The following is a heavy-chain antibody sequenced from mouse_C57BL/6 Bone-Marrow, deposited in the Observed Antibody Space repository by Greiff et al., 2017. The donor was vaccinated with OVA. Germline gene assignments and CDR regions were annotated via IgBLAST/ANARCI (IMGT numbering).Heavy chain of an antibody. CDR1: GYTFTTYP. V-gene: IGHV1-47*01. D-gene: IGHD2-5*01. CDR2: FHPYNDDT. CDR3: ARGGLYYSNFGDYAMDY. J-gene: IGHJ4*01. Sequence: QVQLQQSGAELVKPGASVKMSCKASGYTFTTYPIEWMKQNHGKSLEWIGNFHPYNDDTKYNEKFKGKATLTVEKSSSTVYLELSRLTSDDSAVYYCARGGLYYSNFGDYAMDYWGQGTSVTVSS.